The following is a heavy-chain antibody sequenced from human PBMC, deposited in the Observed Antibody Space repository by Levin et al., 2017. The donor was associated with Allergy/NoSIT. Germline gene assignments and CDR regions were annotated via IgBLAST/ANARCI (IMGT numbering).Heavy chain of an antibody. D-gene: IGHD1-1*01. J-gene: IGHJ6*02. V-gene: IGHV4-34*01. Sequence: PSQTLSLTCAVYGGSFSGYYWSWIRQPPGKGLEWIGEINHSGSTNYNPSLKSRVTISVDTSKNQFSLKLSSVTAADTAVYYCARNRRVPGYYYYGMDVWGQGTTVTVSS. CDR1: GGSFSGYY. CDR2: INHSGST. CDR3: ARNRRVPGYYYYGMDV.